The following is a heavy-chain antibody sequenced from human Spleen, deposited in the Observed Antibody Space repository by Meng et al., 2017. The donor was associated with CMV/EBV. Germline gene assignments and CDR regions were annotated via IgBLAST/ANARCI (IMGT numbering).Heavy chain of an antibody. J-gene: IGHJ6*02. CDR1: GYTFTDHY. CDR2: MNPNSGNT. D-gene: IGHD3-3*01. CDR3: ATNRPRRGFLEWLSFRPSSTNYYYYGMDV. V-gene: IGHV1-8*02. Sequence: ASVKVSCKASGYTFTDHYFHWVRQAPGQGLEWMGWMNPNSGNTGYAQKFQGRVTMTRNTSISTAYMELSSLRSEDTAVYYCATNRPRRGFLEWLSFRPSSTNYYYYGMDVWGQGTTVTVSS.